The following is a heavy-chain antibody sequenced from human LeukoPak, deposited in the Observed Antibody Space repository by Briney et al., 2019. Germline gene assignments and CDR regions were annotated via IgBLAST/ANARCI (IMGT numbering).Heavy chain of an antibody. Sequence: PGGSLRLSCAASGFTFSTYAMTWVRQAPGKGLEWVSAISGRGDSAYYADSVRGRFTISRDNSKNTLYLLMNSLRADDTAVYSCARYPMSSGNFDYWGQGTLVTVSS. CDR2: ISGRGDSA. CDR1: GFTFSTYA. V-gene: IGHV3-23*01. J-gene: IGHJ4*02. CDR3: ARYPMSSGNFDY. D-gene: IGHD3-10*01.